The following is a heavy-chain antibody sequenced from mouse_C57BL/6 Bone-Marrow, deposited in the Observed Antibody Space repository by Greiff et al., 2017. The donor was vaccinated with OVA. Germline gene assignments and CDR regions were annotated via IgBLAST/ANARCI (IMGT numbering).Heavy chain of an antibody. CDR1: GFNIKDDY. CDR3: TSYGNFDY. D-gene: IGHD2-1*01. CDR2: IDPENGDT. Sequence: VQLQQSGAELVRPGDSVKLSCTASGFNIKDDYMHWVKQRPEQGLEWIGWIDPENGDTEYASKFQGKATITADTSSNTAYLQLSSLTSEDTAVYYCTSYGNFDYWGQGTTLTVSS. V-gene: IGHV14-4*01. J-gene: IGHJ2*01.